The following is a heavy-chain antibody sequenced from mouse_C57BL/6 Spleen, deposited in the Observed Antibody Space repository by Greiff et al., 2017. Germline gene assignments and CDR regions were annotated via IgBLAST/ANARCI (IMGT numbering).Heavy chain of an antibody. D-gene: IGHD2-1*01. CDR2: IHPNSGST. J-gene: IGHJ3*01. CDR1: GYTFTSYW. Sequence: VQLQQPGAELVKPGASVKLSCKASGYTFTSYWMHWVKQRPGQGLEWIGMIHPNSGSTNYNEKFKSKATLTVDKSSSTAYMQLSSLTSEDSAVYSCAFYYGNFSWFAYWGQGTLVTVSA. V-gene: IGHV1-64*01. CDR3: AFYYGNFSWFAY.